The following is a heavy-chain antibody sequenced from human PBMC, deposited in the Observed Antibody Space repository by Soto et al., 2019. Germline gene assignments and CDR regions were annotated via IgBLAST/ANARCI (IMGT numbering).Heavy chain of an antibody. CDR3: AKDGTMRTKVWFPAGYGMDV. D-gene: IGHD1-1*01. Sequence: EVQLVESGGGLVKPGGSLRLSCAASGFTFSRYAMNWVRQAPGRGLQWISGISVSGDNTSYVESVRGRFTVYRDNSKNTLYLQMNNLRAEDTALYYCAKDGTMRTKVWFPAGYGMDVWGQGTTVTVSS. CDR2: ISVSGDNT. V-gene: IGHV3-23*04. CDR1: GFTFSRYA. J-gene: IGHJ6*02.